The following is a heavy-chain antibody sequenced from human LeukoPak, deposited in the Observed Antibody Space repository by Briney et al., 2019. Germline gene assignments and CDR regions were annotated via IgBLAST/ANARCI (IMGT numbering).Heavy chain of an antibody. CDR2: IDPSDSYT. D-gene: IGHD3-10*01. Sequence: GESLKISCKGSGYSFTSYWISWVRQMPGKGLEWMGRIDPSDSYTNYSPSFQGHVTISADKSISTAYLQWSSLKASDTAMYYCARHVRYYYGSGSYDSPWGQGTLVTVSS. V-gene: IGHV5-10-1*01. CDR1: GYSFTSYW. J-gene: IGHJ5*02. CDR3: ARHVRYYYGSGSYDSP.